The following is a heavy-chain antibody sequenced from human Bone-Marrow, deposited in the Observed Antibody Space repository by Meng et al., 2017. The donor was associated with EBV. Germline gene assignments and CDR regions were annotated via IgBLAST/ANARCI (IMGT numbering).Heavy chain of an antibody. CDR1: GGSISSSSYY. V-gene: IGHV4-39*07. Sequence: QLHLQGSGPGLVKPSEPLSLTCTVSGGSISSSSYYWGWIRQPPGKGLEWIGSIYYSGSTYYNPSLKSRVTISVDTSKNQFSLKLSSVTAADTAVYYCAREQVGATRPFDYWGQGTLVTVSS. J-gene: IGHJ4*02. CDR2: IYYSGST. D-gene: IGHD1-26*01. CDR3: AREQVGATRPFDY.